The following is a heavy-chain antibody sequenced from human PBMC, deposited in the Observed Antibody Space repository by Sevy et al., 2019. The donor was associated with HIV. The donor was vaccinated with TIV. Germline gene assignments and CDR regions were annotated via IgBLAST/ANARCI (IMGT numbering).Heavy chain of an antibody. J-gene: IGHJ4*02. CDR2: ISNSGTTI. CDR3: ARDLPPSATTVAHFDC. CDR1: GFSLSSYA. Sequence: GGSLRLSCAASGFSLSSYAMNWVRQAPGKGLEWVSYISNSGTTISYSDSVKGRFTISRDNARNSLYLQMNSLRAEDTAVYYCARDLPPSATTVAHFDCWGQGPLVTVSS. D-gene: IGHD4-17*01. V-gene: IGHV3-48*03.